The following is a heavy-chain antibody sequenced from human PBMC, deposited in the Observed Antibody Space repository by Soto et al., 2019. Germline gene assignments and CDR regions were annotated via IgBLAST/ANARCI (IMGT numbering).Heavy chain of an antibody. Sequence: EVQLVESGGGLVQPGGSLRLSCAASGFTFSNYWMNWVRQAPGKGLECVANIRQDGGEKYYVDSVKGRFTVSRDNARNSLSLQMNSLRAEDTAVYYCARDNMVCGNGVCYAFDIWGQGTMVTVSS. D-gene: IGHD2-8*01. CDR1: GFTFSNYW. J-gene: IGHJ3*02. V-gene: IGHV3-7*01. CDR3: ARDNMVCGNGVCYAFDI. CDR2: IRQDGGEK.